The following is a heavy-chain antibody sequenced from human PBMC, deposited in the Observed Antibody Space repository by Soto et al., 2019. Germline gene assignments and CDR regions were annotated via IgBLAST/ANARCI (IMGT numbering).Heavy chain of an antibody. CDR2: ISSSSSTI. Sequence: PXXSLRHCWAAAGFTFINHSMHWVPKAPGKGLEWVSYISSSSSTIYYADSVKGRFTISRDNAKNSLYLQMNSLRHEDTAVYYCARPEYSSSSYGMDVWGQGTTVTVSS. CDR1: GFTFINHS. J-gene: IGHJ6*02. CDR3: ARPEYSSSSYGMDV. V-gene: IGHV3-48*02. D-gene: IGHD6-6*01.